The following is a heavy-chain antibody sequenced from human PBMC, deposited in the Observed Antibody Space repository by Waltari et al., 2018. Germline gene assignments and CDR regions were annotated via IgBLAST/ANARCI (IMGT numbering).Heavy chain of an antibody. Sequence: VHFVESGGCVVQPGGSIMLSCKVSGFILVRYDMIWVRQPPGMGLEWVSLIRFDGGQKYYADSVKGRFTVSRDNSGDTLYLQMTGLTSVDTATYFCASEVSFLSPSFWGRGTLVTVSS. CDR1: GFILVRYD. D-gene: IGHD3-3*02. CDR3: ASEVSFLSPSF. J-gene: IGHJ4*02. V-gene: IGHV3-30*02. CDR2: IRFDGGQK.